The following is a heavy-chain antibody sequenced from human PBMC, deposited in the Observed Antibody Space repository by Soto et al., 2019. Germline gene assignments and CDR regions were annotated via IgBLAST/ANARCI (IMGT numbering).Heavy chain of an antibody. CDR2: IYYSGST. CDR3: ARETPRGYSYGSNGWYFDL. J-gene: IGHJ2*01. V-gene: IGHV4-59*01. D-gene: IGHD5-18*01. CDR1: GGSISSYY. Sequence: QVQLQESGPGLVKPSETLSLTCTVSGGSISSYYWSWIRQPPGKGLEWIGYIYYSGSTNYNPSLQSRVTISVDTAKNQFSLKLSSVTAADTAVYYCARETPRGYSYGSNGWYFDLWGRGTLVTVSS.